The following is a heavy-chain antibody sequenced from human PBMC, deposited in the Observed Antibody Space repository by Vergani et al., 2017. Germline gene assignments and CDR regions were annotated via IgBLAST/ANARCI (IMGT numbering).Heavy chain of an antibody. V-gene: IGHV3-33*01. J-gene: IGHJ4*02. CDR1: GFTFSSYG. CDR2: IWYDGSNK. Sequence: QVQLVASGGGVVQPGRSLRLSCAASGFTFSSYGMHWVRQAPGKGLEGVAVIWYDGSNKYYADSVKGRFTISRDNSKNTLYLQMNSLRAEDTAVYYCARSDSPYSSGWLGYWGQGTLVTVSS. D-gene: IGHD6-19*01. CDR3: ARSDSPYSSGWLGY.